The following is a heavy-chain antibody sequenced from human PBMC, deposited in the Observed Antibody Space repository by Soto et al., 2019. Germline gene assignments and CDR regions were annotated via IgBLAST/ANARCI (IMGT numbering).Heavy chain of an antibody. CDR3: ARRSPNYYDSSGGYGMDV. CDR1: GYSFTSYW. V-gene: IGHV5-51*01. J-gene: IGHJ6*02. CDR2: IYPGDSDT. D-gene: IGHD3-22*01. Sequence: LGESLKISCKGSGYSFTSYWIGWVRQMPGKGLEWMGIIYPGDSDTRYSPSFQGQVTISADKSISTAYLQWSSLKASDTAMYYCARRSPNYYDSSGGYGMDVWGQGTTVTVSS.